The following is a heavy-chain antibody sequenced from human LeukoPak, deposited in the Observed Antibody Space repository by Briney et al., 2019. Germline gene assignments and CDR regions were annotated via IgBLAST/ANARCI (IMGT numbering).Heavy chain of an antibody. CDR2: IYTSGST. D-gene: IGHD3-3*01. CDR1: GGSISSYY. J-gene: IGHJ5*02. Sequence: SETLSLTCTVSGGSISSYYWSWIRQPAGKGLEWIGRIYTSGSTNYNPSLKSRVTMSVDTSKNQFSLKLSSVTAADTAVYYCARAGPNYDFWSGYFRANWFDPWGQGTLVTVSS. CDR3: ARAGPNYDFWSGYFRANWFDP. V-gene: IGHV4-4*07.